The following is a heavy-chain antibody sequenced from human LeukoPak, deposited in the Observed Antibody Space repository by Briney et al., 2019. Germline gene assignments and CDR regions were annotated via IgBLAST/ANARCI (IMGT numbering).Heavy chain of an antibody. Sequence: SETLSLTCTVSGFSISSSDYYWSWIRQQPTEGLEWIGYISYSGSTYYNPSLKSRVTISVDTSKNHFSLRLSSVTAADTAVYYCARNFDSYNAFDIWGQGTMVTVSS. J-gene: IGHJ3*02. V-gene: IGHV4-31*03. CDR1: GFSISSSDYY. CDR3: ARNFDSYNAFDI. CDR2: ISYSGST. D-gene: IGHD3-22*01.